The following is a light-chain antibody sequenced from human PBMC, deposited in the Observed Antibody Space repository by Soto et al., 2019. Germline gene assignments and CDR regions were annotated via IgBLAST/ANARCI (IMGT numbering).Light chain of an antibody. CDR1: SSDVGVYNL. V-gene: IGLV2-23*01. Sequence: QSALTQPASVSGSPGQSITISCTGTSSDVGVYNLVSWYQHRPGKAPKFILYEGSKRPSGVSNRFSGSKSGNTASLTISGLQAEDEAYYYCCSYAGSSYYVFGSGTKLTVL. CDR2: EGS. CDR3: CSYAGSSYYV. J-gene: IGLJ1*01.